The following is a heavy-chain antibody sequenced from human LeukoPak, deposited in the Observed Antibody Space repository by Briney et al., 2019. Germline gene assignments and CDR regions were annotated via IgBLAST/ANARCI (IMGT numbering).Heavy chain of an antibody. CDR1: GYTFTSYY. CDR2: INPSGGST. V-gene: IGHV1-46*01. Sequence: ASVKVSCKASGYTFTSYYMHWVRQAPGQGLEWMGIINPSGGSTSYAQKFQGRVTMTRDMSTSTVYMELSSLRSEDTAVYYCASSYCGGDCSDYYYMDVWGKGTTVTVSS. CDR3: ASSYCGGDCSDYYYMDV. J-gene: IGHJ6*03. D-gene: IGHD2-21*02.